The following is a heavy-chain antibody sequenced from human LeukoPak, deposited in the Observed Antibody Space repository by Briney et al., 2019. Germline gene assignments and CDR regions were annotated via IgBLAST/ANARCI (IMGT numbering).Heavy chain of an antibody. D-gene: IGHD3-9*01. CDR2: INPNNGGT. Sequence: ASLKISSKTSGYTFTGSYMHWVRQAPGQGLERMGWINPNNGGTNYAQKFQGRFTLTSDTALSTAYMELSSLRSDDTAVYYCARDREDILAGYDYWGQGTLVTVSS. J-gene: IGHJ4*02. V-gene: IGHV1-2*02. CDR1: GYTFTGSY. CDR3: ARDREDILAGYDY.